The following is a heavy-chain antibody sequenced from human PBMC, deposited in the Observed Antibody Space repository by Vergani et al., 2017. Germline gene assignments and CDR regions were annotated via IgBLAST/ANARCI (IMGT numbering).Heavy chain of an antibody. CDR1: GGSFSGYY. D-gene: IGHD6-6*01. CDR3: AARSIAAPYYYYYGMDV. CDR2: INHSGST. J-gene: IGHJ6*02. V-gene: IGHV4-34*01. Sequence: QVQLQQWGAGLLKPSETLSLTCAVYGGSFSGYYWSWIRQPPGKGLEWIGEINHSGSTNYNPSLKSRVTISVDPSKNQFSLKLSSVTAADTAVYYCAARSIAAPYYYYYGMDVWGQGTTVTVS.